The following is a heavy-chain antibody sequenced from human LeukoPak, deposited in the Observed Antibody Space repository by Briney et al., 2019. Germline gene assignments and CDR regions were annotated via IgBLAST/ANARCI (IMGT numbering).Heavy chain of an antibody. Sequence: GGSLRLSCAASGFTFSDYWMHWVRQAPGKGLVWVSRIKTDGRDTNYADSVKGRFTISRDNAKNTLYLQMNSLRAEDTAVYYCATKGTYYYDSSGPFWGQGTLVTVSS. CDR3: ATKGTYYYDSSGPF. CDR2: IKTDGRDT. J-gene: IGHJ4*02. D-gene: IGHD3-22*01. V-gene: IGHV3-74*01. CDR1: GFTFSDYW.